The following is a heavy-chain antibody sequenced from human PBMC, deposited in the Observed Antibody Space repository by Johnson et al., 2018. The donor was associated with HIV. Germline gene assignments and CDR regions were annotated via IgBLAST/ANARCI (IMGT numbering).Heavy chain of an antibody. CDR2: ISHDGINK. CDR3: AREGGAFYDRSGSLAFDI. CDR1: GFTFSSFG. J-gene: IGHJ3*02. Sequence: QVQLVESGGGVVQPGGSLRLSCAASGFTFSSFGMNWVRQAPDKGLEWVTLISHDGINKYYADSVKGRFTISKDTSKSTLYVPWNRLTVDDTAVYYCAREGGAFYDRSGSLAFDIWGQGTMVTVSS. D-gene: IGHD3-22*01. V-gene: IGHV3-30*19.